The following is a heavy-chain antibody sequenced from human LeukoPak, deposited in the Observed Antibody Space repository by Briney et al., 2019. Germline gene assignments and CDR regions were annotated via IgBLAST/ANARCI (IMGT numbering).Heavy chain of an antibody. CDR3: AREGIAAAGYDY. Sequence: SETLSLTCTVSGGSISSYYWSWIRQPPGKGLEWIGYIYYSGSTNYNPSLKSRVTISVDTSKNQFSLKLSSVTAADTAAYYCAREGIAAAGYDYWGQGTLVTVSS. D-gene: IGHD6-13*01. V-gene: IGHV4-59*12. CDR2: IYYSGST. CDR1: GGSISSYY. J-gene: IGHJ4*02.